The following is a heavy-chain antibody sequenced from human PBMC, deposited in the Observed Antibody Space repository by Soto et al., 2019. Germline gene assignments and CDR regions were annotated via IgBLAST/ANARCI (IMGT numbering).Heavy chain of an antibody. J-gene: IGHJ4*02. D-gene: IGHD2-2*02. V-gene: IGHV3-23*01. CDR3: AKGTVPAAIRRDYFDY. CDR1: GFTFSTYA. CDR2: ISGSGDST. Sequence: GGSLRLSCAASGFTFSTYAMSWVRQAPGKGLEWVSAISGSGDSTYYADSVKGRFTISRDNSKNTLYLQMNSLRAEDTAVYYCAKGTVPAAIRRDYFDYWGQGTLVTVSS.